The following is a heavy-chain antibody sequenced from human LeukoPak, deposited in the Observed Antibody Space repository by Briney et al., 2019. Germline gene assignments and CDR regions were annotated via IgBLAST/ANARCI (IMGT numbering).Heavy chain of an antibody. CDR3: ARDREGLAYFDF. V-gene: IGHV1-2*02. J-gene: IGHJ4*02. D-gene: IGHD3/OR15-3a*01. CDR2: IDPNSGGT. Sequence: ASVKVSCKASVYTFTSYGINGVRPAPGQGRAWVGWIDPNSGGTCYAQMFQGRVTMTRDTSIAKDYMDLSRLISDDTAVYYCARDREGLAYFDFWGQGTLVTVSS. CDR1: VYTFTSYG.